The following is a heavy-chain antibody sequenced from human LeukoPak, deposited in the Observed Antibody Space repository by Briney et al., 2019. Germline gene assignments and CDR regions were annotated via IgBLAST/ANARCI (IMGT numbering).Heavy chain of an antibody. Sequence: ASVKVSCKASGGTFSSYAISWVRQAPGQGLEWMGGIIPIFGTANYAQKFQGRVTITTDESTSTAYMELSSLRSEDTAVYYCATASIVGAYYYYYMDVWGKGTTVTVSS. D-gene: IGHD1-26*01. CDR2: IIPIFGTA. CDR3: ATASIVGAYYYYYMDV. CDR1: GGTFSSYA. V-gene: IGHV1-69*05. J-gene: IGHJ6*03.